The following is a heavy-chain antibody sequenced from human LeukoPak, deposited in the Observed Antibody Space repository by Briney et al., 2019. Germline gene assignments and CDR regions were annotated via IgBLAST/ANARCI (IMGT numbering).Heavy chain of an antibody. J-gene: IGHJ4*02. CDR3: ARGEYGSGSYHIDY. D-gene: IGHD3-10*01. Sequence: GGSLRLSCEASGFTFSSCNMNWVRQAPGKGLEWVSFISGSSTYIYYADSVKGRFTISRDNAKNSLYLQMNSLRAEDTAVYYCARGEYGSGSYHIDYWGQGTLVTVSS. CDR2: ISGSSTYI. CDR1: GFTFSSCN. V-gene: IGHV3-21*01.